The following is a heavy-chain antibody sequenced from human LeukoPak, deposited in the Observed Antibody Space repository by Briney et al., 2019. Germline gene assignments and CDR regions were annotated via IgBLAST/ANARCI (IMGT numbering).Heavy chain of an antibody. J-gene: IGHJ4*02. CDR2: ISRSGDTI. D-gene: IGHD3-10*01. CDR1: GFTFSRYE. CDR3: ARDYASDY. Sequence: GGSLRLSCAASGFTFSRYEMNWVRQAPGKGLEWVSYISRSGDTIYFADSVKGRFTISRDNAKNSLYLQMSSLGAEDTAVYYCARDYASDYWGQGTLVTVSS. V-gene: IGHV3-48*03.